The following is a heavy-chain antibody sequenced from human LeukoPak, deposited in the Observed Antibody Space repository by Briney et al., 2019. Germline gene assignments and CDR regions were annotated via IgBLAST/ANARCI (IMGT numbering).Heavy chain of an antibody. D-gene: IGHD3-3*02. V-gene: IGHV3-23*01. CDR1: GFTFAKFA. Sequence: GGSLRLSCAVSGFTFAKFAMSWVRQAPGKGLEWVSTISGSGIVTYYADSVKGRFTISRDNSKNTLYLQMNSLRAEDTAVFYCTKTKDIYGPSGYYYMDVWGKGTTVSVSS. J-gene: IGHJ6*03. CDR2: ISGSGIVT. CDR3: TKTKDIYGPSGYYYMDV.